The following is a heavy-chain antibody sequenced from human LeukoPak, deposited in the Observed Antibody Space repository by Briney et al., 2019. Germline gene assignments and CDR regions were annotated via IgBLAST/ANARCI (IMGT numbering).Heavy chain of an antibody. Sequence: GGSLRPSCAASGFTFSSYGMHWVRQAPGKGLEWVAVISYDGSYKYYADSVKGRFTISRDNSKNTLYLQMNSLRAEDTAVYYCAKVGDYGDYALDYWGQGTLVTVSS. D-gene: IGHD4-17*01. CDR3: AKVGDYGDYALDY. V-gene: IGHV3-30*18. CDR1: GFTFSSYG. J-gene: IGHJ4*02. CDR2: ISYDGSYK.